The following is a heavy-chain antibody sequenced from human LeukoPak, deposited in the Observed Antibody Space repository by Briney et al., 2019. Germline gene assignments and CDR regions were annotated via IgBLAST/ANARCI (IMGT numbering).Heavy chain of an antibody. D-gene: IGHD4/OR15-4a*01. CDR3: AKGLWYFDY. V-gene: IGHV3-74*01. J-gene: IGHJ4*02. Sequence: GGSLRLSCAASGFTFRNYWMHWVRQAAGKGLVWVSRINSDGSSTTYADSVKGRLTISRDNSKNTLYLQMNSLRAEDTAVYYCAKGLWYFDYWGQGTLVTVSS. CDR2: INSDGSST. CDR1: GFTFRNYW.